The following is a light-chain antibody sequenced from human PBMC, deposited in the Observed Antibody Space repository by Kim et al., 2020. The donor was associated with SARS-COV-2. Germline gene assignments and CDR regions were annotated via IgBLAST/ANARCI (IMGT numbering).Light chain of an antibody. CDR3: GAWDDTLKGYV. V-gene: IGLV1-44*01. Sequence: GHTVTIACSGTSSNIGTNNINWYQQLPGSAPKLLIYTTDQRPSGVPDRFSGSKSGTSASLAISGLQSEDEGDYYCGAWDDTLKGYVFGTGTKVTVL. CDR1: SSNIGTNN. J-gene: IGLJ1*01. CDR2: TTD.